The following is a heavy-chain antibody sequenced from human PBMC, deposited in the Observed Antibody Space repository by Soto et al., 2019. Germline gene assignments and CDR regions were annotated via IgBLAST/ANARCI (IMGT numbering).Heavy chain of an antibody. Sequence: GGSLRLSCAASGFTFSSYAMSWVRQAPGKGLEWVSAISGSGGSTYYADSVKGRFTISRDNSKNTLYLQMGSLRAEDMAVYYCARVFIGGPRGIFDCWGQGTLVTVSS. CDR2: ISGSGGST. D-gene: IGHD2-15*01. J-gene: IGHJ4*02. CDR1: GFTFSSYA. CDR3: ARVFIGGPRGIFDC. V-gene: IGHV3-23*01.